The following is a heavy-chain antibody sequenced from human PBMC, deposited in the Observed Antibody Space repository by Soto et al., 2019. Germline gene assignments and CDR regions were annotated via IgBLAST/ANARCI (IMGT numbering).Heavy chain of an antibody. J-gene: IGHJ6*02. CDR1: GYTFTSYG. Sequence: ASVKVSCKASGYTFTSYGISWVRQAPGQGLEWMGWTSAYNGNTNYAQKLQGRVTMTTDTSTSTAYMELRSLRSDDTAVYYCARLGYCSSTSCYLGFLYYYGMDVWGQGTTVTVSS. CDR3: ARLGYCSSTSCYLGFLYYYGMDV. V-gene: IGHV1-18*04. CDR2: TSAYNGNT. D-gene: IGHD2-2*01.